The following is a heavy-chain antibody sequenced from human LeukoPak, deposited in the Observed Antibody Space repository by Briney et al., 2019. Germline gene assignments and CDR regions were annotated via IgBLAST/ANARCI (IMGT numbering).Heavy chain of an antibody. V-gene: IGHV1-8*02. D-gene: IGHD2-2*01. CDR3: ARGKVPAALNWFAP. J-gene: IGHJ5*02. CDR2: MNPNSGNT. Sequence: ASVKVSCKASGYTFTSYGISWVRQATGQGLEWMGWMNPNSGNTGYAQKFQGRVTMTRNTSISTAYMELSSLRSEDTAVYYCARGKVPAALNWFAPWGQGTLVTVSS. CDR1: GYTFTSYG.